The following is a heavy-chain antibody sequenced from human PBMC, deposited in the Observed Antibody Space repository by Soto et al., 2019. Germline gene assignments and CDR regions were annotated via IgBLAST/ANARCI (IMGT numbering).Heavy chain of an antibody. J-gene: IGHJ5*02. CDR2: IIPIFGTA. Sequence: QVQLVQSGAEVKKPGSSVKVSCKASGGTFSSYAISWVRQAPGQGLEWMGGIIPIFGTANYAQKFQGRVTITADESTXTXYXXLGSLRSEETAVYYCARGWGEVVVVVAATQDRFDPWGQGTLVTVSS. CDR3: ARGWGEVVVVVAATQDRFDP. D-gene: IGHD2-15*01. CDR1: GGTFSSYA. V-gene: IGHV1-69*12.